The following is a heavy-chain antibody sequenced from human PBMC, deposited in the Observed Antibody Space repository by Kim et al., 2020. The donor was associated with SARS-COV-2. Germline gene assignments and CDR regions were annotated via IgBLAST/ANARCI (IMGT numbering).Heavy chain of an antibody. J-gene: IGHJ6*02. Sequence: NYAKNLQGRVTMTTDTATSTAYMELRSLRSDDTAVYYCARDYPYYYGMDVWGQGTTVTVSS. CDR3: ARDYPYYYGMDV. V-gene: IGHV1-18*01.